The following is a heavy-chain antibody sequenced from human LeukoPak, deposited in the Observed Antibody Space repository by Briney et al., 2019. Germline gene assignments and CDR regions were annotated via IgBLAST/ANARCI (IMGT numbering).Heavy chain of an antibody. V-gene: IGHV4-59*08. CDR2: IYYSGTT. D-gene: IGHD6-19*01. CDR1: GGSMRNYY. Sequence: PSETLSLTCTVSGGSMRNYYWSWIRQSPGKGLEWIGYIYYSGTTKYNPSLQSRVTISLDTSKNQFSLKLSSVTAADTAVFHCARLVAGNYFDYWGQGTLVTVSS. CDR3: ARLVAGNYFDY. J-gene: IGHJ4*02.